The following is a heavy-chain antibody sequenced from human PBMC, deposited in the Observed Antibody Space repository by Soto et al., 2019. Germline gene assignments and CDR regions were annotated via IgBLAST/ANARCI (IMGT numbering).Heavy chain of an antibody. J-gene: IGHJ2*01. Sequence: QVQLQQWGAGPLRPLETLSLTCGVSGGSFSGYYWAWIRQSPGKGLEWIGEINDRGSINYNPSLTSRVSISVDTSKNHYALNLRSVTAADTAVYYCARESHDILTGPPWVWYFDLCGRGTLVTVSS. D-gene: IGHD3-9*01. CDR2: INDRGSI. CDR3: ARESHDILTGPPWVWYFDL. CDR1: GGSFSGYY. V-gene: IGHV4-34*01.